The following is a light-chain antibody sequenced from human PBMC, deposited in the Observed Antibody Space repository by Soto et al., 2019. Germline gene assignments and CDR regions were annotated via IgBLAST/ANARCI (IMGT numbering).Light chain of an antibody. CDR2: DAS. CDR1: QSINNY. Sequence: DIQMTQSPSSLSASVGDRVTITCRSSQSINNYLNWYQQRPGKAPKVIIYDASSLQSGVPSRFSGSGSGTYFTLTISNLQPEDFATYYCQQGVSAPPWTFGQRTKVEI. V-gene: IGKV1-39*01. J-gene: IGKJ1*01. CDR3: QQGVSAPPWT.